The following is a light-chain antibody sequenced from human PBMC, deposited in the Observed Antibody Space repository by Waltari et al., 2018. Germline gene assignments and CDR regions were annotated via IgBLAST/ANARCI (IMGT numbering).Light chain of an antibody. CDR3: LQYNSNPRT. J-gene: IGKJ1*01. Sequence: DIQMTQSPSSLSASAGDRVTITCRASQGISTYLNWYQQKPGKAPKRLIYAASSLESGVPSRFSSSGSGTDFTLTISRLQPEDFATYYCLQYNSNPRTFGQGTKVEIK. CDR2: AAS. CDR1: QGISTY. V-gene: IGKV1-17*01.